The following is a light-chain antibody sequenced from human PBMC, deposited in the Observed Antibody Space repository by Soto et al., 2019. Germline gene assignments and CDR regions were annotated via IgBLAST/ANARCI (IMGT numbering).Light chain of an antibody. CDR3: QQRSNWPPIT. Sequence: DIQLTQSPSTLSASVGDSVTITCRASQNISTSLAWYQHKPGKAPKLLXYKASTLESGVPSRFSGSGSGTDFTLTISSLEPEDFAVYYCQQRSNWPPITFGQGTRLEI. J-gene: IGKJ5*01. CDR1: QNISTS. V-gene: IGKV1-5*03. CDR2: KAS.